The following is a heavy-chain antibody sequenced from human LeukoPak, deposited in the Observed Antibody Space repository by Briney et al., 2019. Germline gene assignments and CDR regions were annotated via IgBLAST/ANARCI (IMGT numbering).Heavy chain of an antibody. J-gene: IGHJ4*02. D-gene: IGHD3-16*02. CDR3: AKSLWSGYDYVWGSYRRDPLPDY. V-gene: IGHV3-23*01. Sequence: QPGGSLRLSCAASGFTFSSYAMSWVRQAPGKGLEWVSAISGSGGSPYYADSVKGRFTISRDNSKNTLYLPMNSLRAEDTAVYYCAKSLWSGYDYVWGSYRRDPLPDYWGQGTLVTVSS. CDR1: GFTFSSYA. CDR2: ISGSGGSP.